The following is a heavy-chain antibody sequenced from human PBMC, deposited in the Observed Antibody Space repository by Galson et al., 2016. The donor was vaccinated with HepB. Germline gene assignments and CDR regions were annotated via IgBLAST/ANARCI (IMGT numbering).Heavy chain of an antibody. CDR2: WYYTGSP. CDR3: ARDAMLHGAAHFDY. D-gene: IGHD3-16*01. CDR1: GGSISSSSFY. J-gene: IGHJ4*02. Sequence: LSLTCTVSGGSISSSSFYWGWIRQPPGKGLEWIGSWYYTGSPFYNPALRSRVSISVDTSKNQLSLQLSFVSAADTAVYHCARDAMLHGAAHFDYWGLGILVTVSS. V-gene: IGHV4-39*01.